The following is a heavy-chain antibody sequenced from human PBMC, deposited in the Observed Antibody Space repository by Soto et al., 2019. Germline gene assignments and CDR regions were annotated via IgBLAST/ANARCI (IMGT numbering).Heavy chain of an antibody. V-gene: IGHV3-7*01. J-gene: IGHJ5*02. CDR1: GVTFSSYW. CDR2: IKQDGGEK. Sequence: GGSLRLSCAASGVTFSSYWMSWVRQAPGKGLEWVANIKQDGGEKYYVDSVKGRFTISRDNAKNSLYLQMSSLRVEDTALYYCARRYSSSWSGFDPWGQGTLVTVSS. CDR3: ARRYSSSWSGFDP. D-gene: IGHD6-13*01.